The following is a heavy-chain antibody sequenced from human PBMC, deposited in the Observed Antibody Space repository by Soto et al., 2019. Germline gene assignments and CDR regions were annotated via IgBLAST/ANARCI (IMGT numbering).Heavy chain of an antibody. CDR2: IWYDGSNK. CDR3: ARDVGTSIAARPEYYFDY. V-gene: IGHV3-33*01. Sequence: GGSLRLSCAASGFTFSSYGMHWVRQAPGKGLEWVAVIWYDGSNKYYADSVKGRFTISRDNSKNTLYLQMNSLRAEDTAVYYCARDVGTSIAARPEYYFDYWGQGTLVTVS. D-gene: IGHD6-6*01. J-gene: IGHJ4*02. CDR1: GFTFSSYG.